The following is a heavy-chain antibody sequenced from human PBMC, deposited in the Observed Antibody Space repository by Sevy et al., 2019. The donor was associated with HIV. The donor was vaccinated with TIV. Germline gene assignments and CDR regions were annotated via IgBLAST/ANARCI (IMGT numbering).Heavy chain of an antibody. CDR3: ARGKSGYGYALNY. D-gene: IGHD5-18*01. CDR2: IHSDDTT. CDR1: GXXVNSNY. Sequence: GGSLRLSCAASGXXVNSNYMTWVRQAPGKGLEGVSVIHSDDTTYHADSVKDRFTISRDNFKNTLYLHMSSLRAEDAAVYYCARGKSGYGYALNYWGQGTLVTVSS. V-gene: IGHV3-66*01. J-gene: IGHJ4*02.